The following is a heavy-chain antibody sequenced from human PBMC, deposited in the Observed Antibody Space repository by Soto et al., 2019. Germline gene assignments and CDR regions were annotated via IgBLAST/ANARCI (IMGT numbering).Heavy chain of an antibody. Sequence: QVQLVQSGAEVKRPGSSVKVSCKASGGAFNNYAIYWVRQAPGQGLEWLGPIVPVFPSVYYAPRFQGRLTITADGSTDTVYMMLTSRKSEVTAVYYCAREMPSTAAAYFYYVLNVWGQGTSVTVSS. CDR2: IVPVFPSV. V-gene: IGHV1-69*01. D-gene: IGHD6-13*01. CDR1: GGAFNNYA. J-gene: IGHJ6*02. CDR3: AREMPSTAAAYFYYVLNV.